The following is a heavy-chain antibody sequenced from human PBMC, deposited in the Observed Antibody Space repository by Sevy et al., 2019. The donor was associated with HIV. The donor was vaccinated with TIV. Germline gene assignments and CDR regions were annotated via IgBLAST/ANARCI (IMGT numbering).Heavy chain of an antibody. D-gene: IGHD2-8*01. CDR1: GASISNTAYY. CDR2: IRHGGYT. Sequence: SETLSLTCIVSGASISNTAYYWGWIRQSPGKGLEWIASIRHGGYTFYDPSLKSRVTISADTSKNQFSLKLTAVSAADTSIYYCVGPKLTYTNGWHYFDYWGQGTVVTVSS. J-gene: IGHJ4*02. CDR3: VGPKLTYTNGWHYFDY. V-gene: IGHV4-39*01.